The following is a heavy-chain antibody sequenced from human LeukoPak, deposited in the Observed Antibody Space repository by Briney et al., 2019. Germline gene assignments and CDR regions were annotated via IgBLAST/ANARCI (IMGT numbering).Heavy chain of an antibody. CDR1: GGTFSSYA. J-gene: IGHJ4*02. V-gene: IGHV1-69*13. D-gene: IGHD3-22*01. CDR3: ARGTPDYFDTSGYYPLDY. CDR2: IIPIFGTA. Sequence: SVKVSCKASGGTFSSYAISWVRQAPGQGLEWMGGIIPIFGTANYAQKFQGRVTITADESTSTAYMELSSLRSEDTAVYYCARGTPDYFDTSGYYPLDYWGQGTLVTVSS.